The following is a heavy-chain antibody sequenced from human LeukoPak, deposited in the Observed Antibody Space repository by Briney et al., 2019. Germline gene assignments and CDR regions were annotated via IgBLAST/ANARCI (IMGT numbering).Heavy chain of an antibody. CDR3: ARDAAGMYYFDY. CDR1: GFTFSSYG. CDR2: IWYDGSNR. D-gene: IGHD2-15*01. J-gene: IGHJ4*02. V-gene: IGHV3-33*01. Sequence: GRSLRLSCAASGFTFSSYGIHWVRQAPGKGLEWVAVIWYDGSNRYYADSGKGRFTISRDNSKNTLYLEMNSLRAEDTAVYYCARDAAGMYYFDYWGQGTLVTVSS.